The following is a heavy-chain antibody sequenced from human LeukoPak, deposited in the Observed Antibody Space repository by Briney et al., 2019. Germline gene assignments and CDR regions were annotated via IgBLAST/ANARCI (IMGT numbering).Heavy chain of an antibody. Sequence: VASVKVSRKASGYTFTGYYMHWVRQAPGQGLEWMGWINPNSGGTNYAQKFQGWVTMTRDTSISTAYMELSRLRSDDTAVYYCARGVGSEDIVVVVAAPFDYWGQGTLVTVSS. D-gene: IGHD2-15*01. V-gene: IGHV1-2*04. CDR3: ARGVGSEDIVVVVAAPFDY. CDR1: GYTFTGYY. CDR2: INPNSGGT. J-gene: IGHJ4*02.